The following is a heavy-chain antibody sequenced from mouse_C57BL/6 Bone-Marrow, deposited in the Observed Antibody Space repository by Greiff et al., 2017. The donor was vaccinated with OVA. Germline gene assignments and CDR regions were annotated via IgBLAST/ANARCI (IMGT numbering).Heavy chain of an antibody. J-gene: IGHJ4*01. CDR1: GFTFTDYY. Sequence: EVQLQQSGGGLVQPGGSLSLSCAASGFTFTDYYMSWVRQPPGKALEWLGFIRNKANGYTTEYSASVKGRFTISRDNSQSILYLQMNALRAEDSATYYCARYLTAPWGQGTSVTVSS. CDR2: IRNKANGYTT. V-gene: IGHV7-3*01. CDR3: ARYLTAP. D-gene: IGHD4-1*01.